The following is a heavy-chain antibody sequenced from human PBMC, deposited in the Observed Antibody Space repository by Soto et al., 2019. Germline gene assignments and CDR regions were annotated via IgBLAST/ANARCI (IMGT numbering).Heavy chain of an antibody. V-gene: IGHV4-4*02. J-gene: IGHJ6*02. Sequence: QVQLQESGPGLVKPSGTLSLTCAVSGGSISSSNWWSWVRQPPGKGLEWIGEIYHSGSTNYNPSLKSRVTISVDNSKNQFFLKLSSVTAADTSVYYCASVIMTTVTNLAYHYGMDVWGQGTTVTVSS. CDR1: GGSISSSNW. CDR2: IYHSGST. D-gene: IGHD4-4*01. CDR3: ASVIMTTVTNLAYHYGMDV.